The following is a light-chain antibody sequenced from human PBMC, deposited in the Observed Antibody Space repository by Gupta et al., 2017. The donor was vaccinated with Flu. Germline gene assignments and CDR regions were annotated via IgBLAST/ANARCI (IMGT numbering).Light chain of an antibody. CDR1: KSNIGAGFD. CDR2: GDT. Sequence: VTISCTGGKSNIGAGFDGHWYQQLPRTAPKLLSQGDTSRPSGVPDRFSGSKSGTSASLAITGLQAEDEADYYCQSYDNSLSSWVFGGGTKLTVL. CDR3: QSYDNSLSSWV. J-gene: IGLJ3*02. V-gene: IGLV1-40*01.